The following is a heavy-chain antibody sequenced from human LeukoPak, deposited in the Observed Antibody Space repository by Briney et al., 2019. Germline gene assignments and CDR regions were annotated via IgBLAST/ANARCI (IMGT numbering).Heavy chain of an antibody. Sequence: SQTLSLTCAISGDSVSSNSAAWNWIRQSPSRGLEWLGRTYYRSKWYNDYAVSVKSRITINPDTSKNQFSLQLNSVTPEDTAVYYCARDQWQQLGYYYYYMDVWGKGTTVTISS. CDR3: ARDQWQQLGYYYYYMDV. CDR2: TYYRSKWYN. D-gene: IGHD6-13*01. V-gene: IGHV6-1*01. J-gene: IGHJ6*03. CDR1: GDSVSSNSAA.